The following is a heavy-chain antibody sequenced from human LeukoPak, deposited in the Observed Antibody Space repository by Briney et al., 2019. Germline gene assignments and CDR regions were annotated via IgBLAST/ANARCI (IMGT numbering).Heavy chain of an antibody. V-gene: IGHV3-23*01. J-gene: IGHJ4*02. CDR3: AKSIRVVVITRFDY. CDR1: GFTFSSYA. Sequence: QPGGSLRLSCAASGFTFSSYAMSWVRQALGKGLEWVSAISGSGGSTYYADSVKGRFTISRDNSKNTLYLQMNSLRAEDTAVYYCAKSIRVVVITRFDYWGQGTLVTVSS. CDR2: ISGSGGST. D-gene: IGHD3-22*01.